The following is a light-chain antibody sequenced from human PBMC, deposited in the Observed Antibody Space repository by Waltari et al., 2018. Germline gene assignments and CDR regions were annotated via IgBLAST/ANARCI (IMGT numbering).Light chain of an antibody. CDR2: EVS. J-gene: IGKJ1*01. V-gene: IGKV2D-29*01. Sequence: DIVMTQTPLSLSVTPGEPASISCKSSQSLLHSDGKTYWYWYFQKPGPPPRLLISEVSNRFSGVADRFSGSGSGTDFTLKISRVEAEDVGVYYCMQSVQHTWTFGQGTKVEIK. CDR1: QSLLHSDGKTY. CDR3: MQSVQHTWT.